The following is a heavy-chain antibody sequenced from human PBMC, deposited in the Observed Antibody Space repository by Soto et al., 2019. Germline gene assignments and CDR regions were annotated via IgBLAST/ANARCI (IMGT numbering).Heavy chain of an antibody. CDR3: ARAPGANPLDY. V-gene: IGHV4-59*01. CDR2: IYYSGST. D-gene: IGHD1-26*01. Sequence: RSGALSLTSTVSGGCISSYYWSWIRQPPGKGLEWIGYIYYSGSTNYNPSLKSRVTISVDTSKNQFSLKLSSVTAADTAVYYCARAPGANPLDYWVQGTLVTVSS. CDR1: GGCISSYY. J-gene: IGHJ4*02.